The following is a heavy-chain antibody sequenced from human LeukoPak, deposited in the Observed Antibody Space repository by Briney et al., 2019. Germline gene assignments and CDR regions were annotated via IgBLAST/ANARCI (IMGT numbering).Heavy chain of an antibody. CDR3: ARGGYNWNYPNYYYYYGMDV. CDR1: GGSISSYY. D-gene: IGHD1-7*01. CDR2: INHSGST. J-gene: IGHJ6*02. V-gene: IGHV4-34*01. Sequence: SETLSLTCTVSGGSISSYYWSWIRQPPGKGLEWIGEINHSGSTNYNPSLKSRVTISVDTSKNQFSLKLSSVTAADTAVYYCARGGYNWNYPNYYYYYGMDVWGQGTTVTVSS.